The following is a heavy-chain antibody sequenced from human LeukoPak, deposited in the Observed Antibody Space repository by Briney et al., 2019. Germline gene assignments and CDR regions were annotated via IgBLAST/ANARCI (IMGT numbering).Heavy chain of an antibody. V-gene: IGHV3-48*03. D-gene: IGHD5-18*01. CDR3: ARDQGMLQLGLQSKDYGMDV. CDR2: ISSSGSAI. Sequence: GGSLRLSCAASGFTFSSYEMNWVRQAPGKGLEWVSYISSSGSAIYYADSVKGRFTISRDNAKNSLYLQMNSLRAEDTAVYYCARDQGMLQLGLQSKDYGMDVWGQGTTVTVSS. J-gene: IGHJ6*02. CDR1: GFTFSSYE.